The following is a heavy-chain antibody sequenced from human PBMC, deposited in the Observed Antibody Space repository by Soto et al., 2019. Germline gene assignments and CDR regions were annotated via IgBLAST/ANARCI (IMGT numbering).Heavy chain of an antibody. CDR1: GFTFSSYS. CDR2: ISSSSSTI. Sequence: GGSLRLSCAASGFTFSSYSMNWVRQAPGKGLEWVSYISSSSSTIYYADSVKGRFTISRDNAKNSLYLQMNSLRDEDTAVYYCARDPLAYCGGDCPGYFQHWGQGTLVTVSS. D-gene: IGHD2-21*02. V-gene: IGHV3-48*02. J-gene: IGHJ1*01. CDR3: ARDPLAYCGGDCPGYFQH.